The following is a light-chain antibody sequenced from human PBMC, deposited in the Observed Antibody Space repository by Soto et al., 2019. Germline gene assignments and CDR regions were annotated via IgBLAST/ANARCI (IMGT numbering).Light chain of an antibody. CDR1: QNVNDY. J-gene: IGKJ4*01. V-gene: IGKV1-5*01. Sequence: DIQMTQTPSTLSASVGDRVTINCRASQNVNDYLAWYQQKPGKAPKLLIYEASILQSGVPSRFSGSGSGTEFTLTISSLQPEDFATYYCQQFNNYPLTFGGGTKVDIK. CDR2: EAS. CDR3: QQFNNYPLT.